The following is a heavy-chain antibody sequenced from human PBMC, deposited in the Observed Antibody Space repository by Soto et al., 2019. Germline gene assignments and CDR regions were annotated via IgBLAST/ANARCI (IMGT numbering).Heavy chain of an antibody. CDR1: GFTFSSYA. J-gene: IGHJ4*02. Sequence: GGSLRLSCAASGFTFSSYAMSWVRQAPGKGLEWVSAISGSGGSTYYADSVKGRFTISRDNSKNTLYLQMNSLRAEDTAVYYCAKAIERGSYYRPLDYWGQGTLVTVSS. CDR3: AKAIERGSYYRPLDY. V-gene: IGHV3-23*01. D-gene: IGHD1-26*01. CDR2: ISGSGGST.